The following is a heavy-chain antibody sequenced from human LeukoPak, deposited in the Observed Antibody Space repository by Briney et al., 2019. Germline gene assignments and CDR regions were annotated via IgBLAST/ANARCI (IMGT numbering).Heavy chain of an antibody. CDR3: ARKRPNYFDY. CDR1: GFTFSRHG. J-gene: IGHJ4*02. Sequence: PGRSLRLSCAPSGFTFSRHGMHWVRQAPGKGLEWVAIISNDGSRKYYAHSVEGRFTISRDNSKNTLYLQMNSLRAEDTALYYCARKRPNYFDYWGQGTLVTVSS. V-gene: IGHV3-30*03. CDR2: ISNDGSRK.